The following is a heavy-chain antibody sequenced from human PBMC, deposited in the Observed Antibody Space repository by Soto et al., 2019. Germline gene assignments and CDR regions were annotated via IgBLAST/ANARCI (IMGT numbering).Heavy chain of an antibody. D-gene: IGHD5-18*01. CDR1: GGSINSVDYY. CDR2: TSYFGTT. V-gene: IGHV4-30-4*01. Sequence: QVQLRESGPGLVKPSQTLSLICSVSGGSINSVDYYWSWIRQTPGKGLEWIGYTSYFGTTDYMPSLKSRVTMSVDTSKNQFSLKLSSVTAADTAVYYCARVQRDTAMGHFDYWGQGTLVVVSS. J-gene: IGHJ4*02. CDR3: ARVQRDTAMGHFDY.